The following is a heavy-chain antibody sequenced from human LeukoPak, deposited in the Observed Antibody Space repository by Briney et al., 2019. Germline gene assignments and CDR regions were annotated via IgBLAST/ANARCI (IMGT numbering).Heavy chain of an antibody. CDR3: ARQGSSGWSHFDH. V-gene: IGHV4-38-2*02. J-gene: IGHJ4*02. CDR2: VYYNGRT. CDR1: GDSVNSFYY. D-gene: IGHD6-19*01. Sequence: SEALSLTCTVSGDSVNSFYYWGWLRQPPGKGLEWIASVYYNGRTYTNPSLNSRVTTSVDTPKNHLSLRLDSVSAADTAVYYCARQGSSGWSHFDHWGQGTLVTVSS.